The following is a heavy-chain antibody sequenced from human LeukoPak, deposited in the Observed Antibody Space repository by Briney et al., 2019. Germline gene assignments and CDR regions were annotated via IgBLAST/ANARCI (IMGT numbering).Heavy chain of an antibody. V-gene: IGHV3-66*01. J-gene: IGHJ4*02. Sequence: GGSLRLSCAASGFTVSSNYMSWVRQAPGKGLEWVSVIYTVGSAVYADSVKGRFTISRDNSKNPLYLQMNSLRAEDTAVYYCARSIVAAALLDYWGQGTLVTVSS. CDR3: ARSIVAAALLDY. CDR1: GFTVSSNY. CDR2: IYTVGSA. D-gene: IGHD6-13*01.